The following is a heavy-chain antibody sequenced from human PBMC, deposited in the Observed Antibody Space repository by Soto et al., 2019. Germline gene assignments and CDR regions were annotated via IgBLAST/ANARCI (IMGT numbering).Heavy chain of an antibody. V-gene: IGHV1-69*13. CDR1: GGTFSSYA. Sequence: GASVKVSCKASGGTFSSYAISWVRQAPGQGLEWMGGIIPIFGTTNYAQKFQGRVTITAGESTSTAYMELSSLRSEDTAVYYCARDQTYYYDSSASDAFDIWGQGTMVTVSS. D-gene: IGHD3-22*01. J-gene: IGHJ3*02. CDR2: IIPIFGTT. CDR3: ARDQTYYYDSSASDAFDI.